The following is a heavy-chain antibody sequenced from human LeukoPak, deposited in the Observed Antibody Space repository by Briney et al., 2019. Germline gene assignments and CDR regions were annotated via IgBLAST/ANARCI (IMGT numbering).Heavy chain of an antibody. D-gene: IGHD2-2*03. CDR1: GFTFSSCA. V-gene: IGHV3-23*01. J-gene: IGHJ4*02. CDR2: ISGSGPYT. CDR3: AKHGYCSGISCFFDF. Sequence: GGSLRLSCAASGFTFSSCAMSWVRQAPGKGLEWVSGISGSGPYTFYTDSVKGRFTTSRDSSKNTLYLQMNSLRAEDTALYYCAKHGYCSGISCFFDFWGQGTLVTVSS.